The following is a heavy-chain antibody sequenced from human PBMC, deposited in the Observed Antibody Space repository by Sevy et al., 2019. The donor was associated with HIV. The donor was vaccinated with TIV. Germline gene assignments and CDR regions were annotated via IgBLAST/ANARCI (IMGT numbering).Heavy chain of an antibody. CDR2: ISGSSGST. J-gene: IGHJ4*02. CDR1: GFTFSSYA. D-gene: IGHD6-13*01. CDR3: AKKGKLPEAAAGIIDY. V-gene: IGHV3-23*01. Sequence: GGSLRLSCAASGFTFSSYAMSWVRQAPGKGLEWVSAISGSSGSTYYADSVKGRFTISRDNSKNTLYLQMNSLRAEDTAVYYCAKKGKLPEAAAGIIDYWGQGTLVTVSS.